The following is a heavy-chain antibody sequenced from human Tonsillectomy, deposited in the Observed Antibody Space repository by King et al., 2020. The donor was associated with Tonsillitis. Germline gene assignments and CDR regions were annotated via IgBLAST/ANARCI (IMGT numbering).Heavy chain of an antibody. J-gene: IGHJ4*02. CDR1: GFTVNHNY. D-gene: IGHD6-19*01. CDR2: IYSGGST. V-gene: IGHV3-53*04. CDR3: AGVRGIAVAGCPRFEY. Sequence: VQLVESGGGLVQPGGSLSLSCAASGFTVNHNYMSWVRQAPGRGLEWVSVIYSGGSTYYADSVKGRFTISRSNSKNTLYLQINSLRAEDKAVYYCAGVRGIAVAGCPRFEYWGQGTLVTVSS.